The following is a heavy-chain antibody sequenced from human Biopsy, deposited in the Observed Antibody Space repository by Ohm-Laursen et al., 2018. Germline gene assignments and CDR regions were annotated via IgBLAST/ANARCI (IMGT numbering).Heavy chain of an antibody. CDR3: VKQWGGYNFDS. J-gene: IGHJ5*01. Sequence: SLRLSCAASGFTFHTYAMNWVRQAPGKGLEWVAHIDVSDYNTYYADSVRGRFTISRDNSKQMVHLEINSLTADDPAVYYCVKQWGGYNFDSWGQGTLVTVSS. D-gene: IGHD1-14*01. CDR1: GFTFHTYA. CDR2: IDVSDYNT. V-gene: IGHV3-23*01.